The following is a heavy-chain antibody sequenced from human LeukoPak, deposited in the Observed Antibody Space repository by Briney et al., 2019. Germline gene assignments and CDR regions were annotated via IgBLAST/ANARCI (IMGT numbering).Heavy chain of an antibody. Sequence: GGSLRLSCAASGFTFSSYSMNWVRQAPGKGLEWVGVISKNGSNTYYGDSVKGRFTISRGNTNNTLSLQMNGLTTEDTGVYFCVKGRRGSSYVHYFDSWGQGTLVTVSS. V-gene: IGHV3-30*18. D-gene: IGHD5-18*01. CDR1: GFTFSSYS. CDR2: ISKNGSNT. J-gene: IGHJ4*02. CDR3: VKGRRGSSYVHYFDS.